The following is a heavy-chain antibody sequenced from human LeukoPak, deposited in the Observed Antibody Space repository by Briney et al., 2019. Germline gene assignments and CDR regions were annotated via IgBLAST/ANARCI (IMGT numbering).Heavy chain of an antibody. CDR3: ARGLIRFLEWSRVDYYYMDV. CDR1: GGSFSGYY. CDR2: INHSGST. J-gene: IGHJ6*03. V-gene: IGHV4-34*01. D-gene: IGHD3-3*01. Sequence: SETLSLTCAVYGGSFSGYYWSWIRQPPGKRLEWIGEINHSGSTNYNPSLKSRVTISVDTSKNQFSLKLSSVTAADTAVYYCARGLIRFLEWSRVDYYYMDVWGKGTTVTVSS.